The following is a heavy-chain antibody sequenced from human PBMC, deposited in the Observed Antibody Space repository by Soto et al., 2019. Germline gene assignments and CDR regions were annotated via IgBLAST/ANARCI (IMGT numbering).Heavy chain of an antibody. J-gene: IGHJ5*02. CDR2: VRHTGDT. V-gene: IGHV4-4*07. D-gene: IGHD6-6*01. Sequence: QVQLQESGPGLVKPSETLSLTCAVSGASIKSYHWSWIRQPAGKGLEWVGRVRHTGDTNYNPSLKSRVTMVMDTSWKEISLKMTFVTVADTGVYFWAKDVPSRRWFDPWGQGVLVIVSS. CDR3: AKDVPSRRWFDP. CDR1: GASIKSYH.